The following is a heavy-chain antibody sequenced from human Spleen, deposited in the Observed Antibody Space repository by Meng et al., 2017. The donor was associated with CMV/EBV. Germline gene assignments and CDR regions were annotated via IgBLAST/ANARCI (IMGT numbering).Heavy chain of an antibody. CDR2: ISWNSGSI. Sequence: GGSLRLSCAASGFTFDDYAMHWVRQAPGKGLEWVSGISWNSGSIGYADSVKGRFTISRDNAKNSLYLQMNSLRAEDTALYYCARRYSYGQYYFDYWGQGTLVTVSS. CDR1: GFTFDDYA. J-gene: IGHJ4*02. D-gene: IGHD5-18*01. V-gene: IGHV3-9*01. CDR3: ARRYSYGQYYFDY.